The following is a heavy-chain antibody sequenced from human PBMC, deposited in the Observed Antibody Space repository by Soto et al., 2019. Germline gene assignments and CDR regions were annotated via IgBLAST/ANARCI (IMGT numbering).Heavy chain of an antibody. CDR1: GFTFSSYA. V-gene: IGHV3-23*01. Sequence: EVQLLESGGGLVQPGESLRLSCGASGFTFSSYAMSWVRQAPGKGLEWVSVISGSGDTAYYADSVKGRFTISRDNSKNTLYLQMNPLKAEDTAVYYCAHDTYSSGWYYYWGQGTLVTVSS. D-gene: IGHD6-19*01. CDR3: AHDTYSSGWYYY. J-gene: IGHJ4*02. CDR2: ISGSGDTA.